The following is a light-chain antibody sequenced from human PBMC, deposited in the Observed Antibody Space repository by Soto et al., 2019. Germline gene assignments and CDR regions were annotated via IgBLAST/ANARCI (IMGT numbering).Light chain of an antibody. CDR3: QSYDSSLSGWV. Sequence: QSVLTQPPSVSGAPGQRVTISCTGSSSNIGAGYDVHWYQRLPGTAPKLLISGNSNRPSGVPDQFSGSKSGTSASLAITGLQAEDEADYYCQSYDSSLSGWVFGGGTKLTVL. J-gene: IGLJ3*02. CDR2: GNS. V-gene: IGLV1-40*01. CDR1: SSNIGAGYD.